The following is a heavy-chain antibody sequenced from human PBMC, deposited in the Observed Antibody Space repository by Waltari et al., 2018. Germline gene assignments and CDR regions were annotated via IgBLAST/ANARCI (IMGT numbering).Heavy chain of an antibody. CDR3: GGEGSGASGTVNY. V-gene: IGHV1-18*01. J-gene: IGHJ4*02. CDR1: GYSFLTYS. CDR2: LRSDNGKT. Sequence: QVQLVQSGAEVKTPGASVNVSCKASGYSFLTYSFTWVRQAPGQGLEWVGWLRSDNGKTKYAQKCQGRLTMTTGTSTSTADMERRSLRSGDTAVYYCGGEGSGASGTVNYWGQGTMVTVSS. D-gene: IGHD1-1*01.